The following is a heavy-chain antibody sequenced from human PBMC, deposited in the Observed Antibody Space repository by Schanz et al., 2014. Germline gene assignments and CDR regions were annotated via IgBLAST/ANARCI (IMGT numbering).Heavy chain of an antibody. V-gene: IGHV3-48*01. D-gene: IGHD1-26*01. CDR1: GITFSSHS. CDR3: ARGGSGSHYRLDY. Sequence: EVQLLESGGGLVQPGGSLRLSCAASGITFSSHSFNWVRQAPGKGLEWISYITYNGGTIYYADSMKGRFTVSRDNAENALYLQMNSLRAEDTGLYFCARGGSGSHYRLDYWGQGTLGTVSS. J-gene: IGHJ4*02. CDR2: ITYNGGTI.